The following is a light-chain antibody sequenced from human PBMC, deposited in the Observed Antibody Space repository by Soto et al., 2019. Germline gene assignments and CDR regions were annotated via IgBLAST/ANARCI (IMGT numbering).Light chain of an antibody. CDR2: VNS. Sequence: QSVLTQPPSVSGAPGQRVTISCTGSSSNIGAGYDVHWYQQLPGTAPKLLIYVNSNRPSGVPDRFSGSKSGTSASLAITGLQAEDEADYYCQSYDNRLSGYVFGTGTKLTVL. CDR1: SSNIGAGYD. CDR3: QSYDNRLSGYV. J-gene: IGLJ1*01. V-gene: IGLV1-40*01.